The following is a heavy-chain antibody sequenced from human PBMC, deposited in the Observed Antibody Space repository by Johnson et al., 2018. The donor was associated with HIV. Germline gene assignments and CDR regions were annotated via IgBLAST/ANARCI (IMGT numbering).Heavy chain of an antibody. Sequence: QVLLVESGGGVVQPGKSLRLSCAASGFTFRTFPMHWVRQAPGKGLECMAFISYDGSNRYYADSVKGRFTISRDNSKNTLYLQMNSLRAEDTAVYYCARVKQQVVRVGSDAFDIWGQGTMVTVSS. CDR3: ARVKQQVVRVGSDAFDI. J-gene: IGHJ3*02. D-gene: IGHD6-13*01. CDR2: ISYDGSNR. CDR1: GFTFRTFP. V-gene: IGHV3-30*04.